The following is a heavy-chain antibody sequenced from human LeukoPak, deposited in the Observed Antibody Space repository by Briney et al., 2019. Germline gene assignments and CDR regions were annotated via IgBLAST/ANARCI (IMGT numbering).Heavy chain of an antibody. J-gene: IGHJ4*02. V-gene: IGHV7-4-1*02. D-gene: IGHD2-15*01. CDR2: INTNTGNP. CDR1: GYTFTSYG. CDR3: ARDNVVVAATAEYYFDY. Sequence: GASVKVSCKASGYTFTSYGISWVRQAPGQGLEWMGWINTNTGNPTYAQGFTGRFVFSLDTSVSTAYLQISSLKAEDTAVYYCARDNVVVAATAEYYFDYWGQGTLVTVSS.